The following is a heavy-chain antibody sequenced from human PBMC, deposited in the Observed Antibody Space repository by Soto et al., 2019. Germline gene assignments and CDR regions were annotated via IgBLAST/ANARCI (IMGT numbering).Heavy chain of an antibody. J-gene: IGHJ6*02. CDR2: IYYSGST. D-gene: IGHD3-10*01. V-gene: IGHV4-39*01. CDR3: ARQGPVLLWFGGDTHPAYGMDV. Sequence: PSETLSLTCTVSGGSISSSSYYWGWIRPPPGKGLEWIGSIYYSGSTYYNPSLKSRVTISVDTSKNQFSLKLSSVTAADTAVYYCARQGPVLLWFGGDTHPAYGMDVWGQGTTVTVSS. CDR1: GGSISSSSYY.